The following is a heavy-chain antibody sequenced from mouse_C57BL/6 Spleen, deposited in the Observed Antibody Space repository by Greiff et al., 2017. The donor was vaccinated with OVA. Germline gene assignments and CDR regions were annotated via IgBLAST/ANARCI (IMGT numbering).Heavy chain of an antibody. CDR1: GFTFSSYA. V-gene: IGHV5-9-1*02. J-gene: IGHJ2*01. Sequence: EVMLVESGGGLVKPGGSLKLSCAASGFTFSSYAMSWVRQTPEKRLEWVAYISSGGDYIYYADTVKGRFTISRDNARNTLYLQMSSLKSEDTAMYYCTRGEDYFDYWGQGTTLTVSS. CDR2: ISSGGDYI. CDR3: TRGEDYFDY.